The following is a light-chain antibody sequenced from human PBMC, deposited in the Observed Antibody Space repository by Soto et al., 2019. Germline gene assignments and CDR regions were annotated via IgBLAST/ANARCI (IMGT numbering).Light chain of an antibody. V-gene: IGKV3-15*01. Sequence: EIVMTQSPATLSVAPGERATLSCRAIQSVSSNLAWYQQKPCQAPRILIYGASTRTTGIPARFSGSDSGKDFTLAISSLQSEDFAVDYCQQYENRWKFGQGTKVEIK. J-gene: IGKJ1*01. CDR3: QQYENRWK. CDR2: GAS. CDR1: QSVSSN.